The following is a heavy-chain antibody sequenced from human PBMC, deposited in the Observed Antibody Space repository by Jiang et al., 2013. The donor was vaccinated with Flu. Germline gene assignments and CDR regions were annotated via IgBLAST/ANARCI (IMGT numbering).Heavy chain of an antibody. CDR1: GFTVSSNY. CDR3: ARTGSGSYYYFDY. CDR2: IYSGGST. D-gene: IGHD1-26*01. V-gene: IGHV3-66*01. Sequence: QLLESGGGLVQPGGSLRLSCAASGFTVSSNYMSWVRQAPGKGLEWVSVIYSGGSTYYADSVKGRFTISRDNSKNTLYLQMNSLRAEDTAVYYCARTGSGSYYYFDYWGQGTLVTVSS. J-gene: IGHJ4*02.